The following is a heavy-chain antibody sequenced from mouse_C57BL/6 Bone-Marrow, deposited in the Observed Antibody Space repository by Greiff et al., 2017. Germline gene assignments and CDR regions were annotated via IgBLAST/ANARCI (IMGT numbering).Heavy chain of an antibody. CDR1: GFSFNTYA. D-gene: IGHD1-1*01. CDR2: IRSKSNNYAT. J-gene: IGHJ1*03. CDR3: VRRWDGSRTWYFDV. Sequence: EVKLLESGGGLVQPKGSLKLSCAASGFSFNTYAMNWVRQAPGKGLEWVARIRSKSNNYATYYADSVKDRFTISRDDSESMLYLQMNNLQTEDTAMYYCVRRWDGSRTWYFDVWGTGTTVTVSS. V-gene: IGHV10-1*01.